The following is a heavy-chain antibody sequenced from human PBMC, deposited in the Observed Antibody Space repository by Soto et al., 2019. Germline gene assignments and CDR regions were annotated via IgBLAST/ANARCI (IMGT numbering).Heavy chain of an antibody. V-gene: IGHV1-8*01. Sequence: QVHLVQSGAEVRKPGASVKVSCKASGYTFTSYDINWVRQATGQGLEWMGWMNPNSGNTAYAQKFQGRVTMTRNTSTSTAHMELSSLRYEDTAVYYCARERARGFDPWGQGTLVTVSS. J-gene: IGHJ5*02. CDR1: GYTFTSYD. CDR3: ARERARGFDP. CDR2: MNPNSGNT.